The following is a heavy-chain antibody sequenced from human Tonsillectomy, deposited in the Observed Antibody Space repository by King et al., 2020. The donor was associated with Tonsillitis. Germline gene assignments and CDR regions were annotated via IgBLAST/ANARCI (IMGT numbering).Heavy chain of an antibody. CDR3: AKFRWAQSLYGFDY. D-gene: IGHD4-23*01. CDR1: GFTFSSFA. Sequence: VQLVESGGDLVQPGGSLRLSCATSGFTFSSFAMSWVRQAPGKGLEWVSGISGSGGRTYYADSVKGRFTISRDNSKNTLYLQMNSLRAEDTAVYYCAKFRWAQSLYGFDYWGQGTGVTVSS. J-gene: IGHJ4*02. CDR2: ISGSGGRT. V-gene: IGHV3-23*04.